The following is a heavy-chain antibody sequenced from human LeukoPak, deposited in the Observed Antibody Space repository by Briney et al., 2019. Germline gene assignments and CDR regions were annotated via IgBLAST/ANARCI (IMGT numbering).Heavy chain of an antibody. J-gene: IGHJ4*02. D-gene: IGHD2-15*01. Sequence: ASVKVSCKASGGSFSSCAICWVRLAPGQGLEWMGGIIPIFGTANYAQKFQGRVTITADESTSTAYMELSSLRSEDTAVYYCATQGCSGGSCYFDYWGQGTLVTVSS. CDR2: IIPIFGTA. CDR1: GGSFSSCA. V-gene: IGHV1-69*13. CDR3: ATQGCSGGSCYFDY.